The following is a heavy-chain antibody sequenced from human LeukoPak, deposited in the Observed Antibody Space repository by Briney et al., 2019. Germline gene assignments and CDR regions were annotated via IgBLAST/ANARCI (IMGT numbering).Heavy chain of an antibody. Sequence: PSETLSLTCAVYGGSFSGYYWSWIRQPPGKGLEWIGEINHSGSTNYNPSLKSRVTISVDTSQNQFSLKLSSVTAADSAVYYCARRRHLVVVAAGWFDPWGQGTLVTVSS. CDR2: INHSGST. D-gene: IGHD2-15*01. CDR3: ARRRHLVVVAAGWFDP. CDR1: GGSFSGYY. V-gene: IGHV4-34*01. J-gene: IGHJ5*02.